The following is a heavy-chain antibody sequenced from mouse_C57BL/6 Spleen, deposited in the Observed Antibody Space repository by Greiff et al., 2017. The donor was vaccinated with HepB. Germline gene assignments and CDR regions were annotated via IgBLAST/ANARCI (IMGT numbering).Heavy chain of an antibody. J-gene: IGHJ2*01. V-gene: IGHV1-76*01. CDR1: GYTFTDYY. D-gene: IGHD1-1*01. CDR3: AREGAYYYGY. CDR2: IYPGSGNT. Sequence: VQGVESGAELVRPGASVKLSCKASGYTFTDYYINWVKQRPGQGLEWIARIYPGSGNTYYNEKFKGKATLTAEKSSSTAYMQLSSLTSEDSAVYFCAREGAYYYGYWGQGTTLTVSS.